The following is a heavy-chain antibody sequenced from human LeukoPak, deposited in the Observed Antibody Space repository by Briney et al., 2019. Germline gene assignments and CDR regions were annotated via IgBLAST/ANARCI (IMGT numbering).Heavy chain of an antibody. J-gene: IGHJ4*02. Sequence: SETLSLTCTVSGVSMSSGGNYWSWIRQHPGRGLEWIGYIYYSGTTQYNPSFKSRITISVDASKNQFSLRLSSVTVADTAVYFCARTGARYFDFWGRGTLVTVSS. CDR1: GVSMSSGGNY. CDR3: ARTGARYFDF. V-gene: IGHV4-31*03. D-gene: IGHD1-14*01. CDR2: IYYSGTT.